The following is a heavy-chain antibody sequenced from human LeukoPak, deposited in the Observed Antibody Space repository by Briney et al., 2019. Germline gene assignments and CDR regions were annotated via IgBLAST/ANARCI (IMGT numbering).Heavy chain of an antibody. CDR3: ARDSSHPYYYYYMDV. CDR2: IKQDGSEK. J-gene: IGHJ6*03. D-gene: IGHD6-13*01. CDR1: GFTFSSYW. Sequence: HTGGSLRLSCAASGFTFSSYWMSWVRQAPRKGLEWVANIKQDGSEKYYVDSVKGRFTISRDNAKNSLYLQMNSLRAEDTAVYYCARDSSHPYYYYYMDVWGKGTTVTVSS. V-gene: IGHV3-7*01.